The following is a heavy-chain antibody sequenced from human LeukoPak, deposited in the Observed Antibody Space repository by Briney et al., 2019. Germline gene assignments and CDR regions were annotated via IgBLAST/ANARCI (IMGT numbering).Heavy chain of an antibody. CDR2: IYYSGST. D-gene: IGHD3-22*01. V-gene: IGHV4-39*01. J-gene: IGHJ4*02. CDR1: GGSITSGSYY. CDR3: ARHVNYYDSSGYDPLDY. Sequence: SETLSLTCTVSGGSITSGSYYWGWIRQPPGKGLEWIGTIYYSGSTYYNPSLKSRVTISVDTSKNQFSLKLSSVTAADTAVYYCARHVNYYDSSGYDPLDYWGQGTLVTVSS.